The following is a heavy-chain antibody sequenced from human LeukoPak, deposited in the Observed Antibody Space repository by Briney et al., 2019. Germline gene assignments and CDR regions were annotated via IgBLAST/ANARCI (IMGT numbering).Heavy chain of an antibody. CDR1: GGSISSSSYN. CDR3: ASVRRGFGESSKYYAYYYMGV. CDR2: IYYSGST. Sequence: PSETLSLTCTVSGGSISSSSYNWGWLRQPPGRGLEWVGNIYYSGSTYENPSRKGRVTITVNTSKNQFSLKLSSVTAADTAVYYCASVRRGFGESSKYYAYYYMGVWGKGTTVTISS. D-gene: IGHD3-10*01. V-gene: IGHV4-39*01. J-gene: IGHJ6*03.